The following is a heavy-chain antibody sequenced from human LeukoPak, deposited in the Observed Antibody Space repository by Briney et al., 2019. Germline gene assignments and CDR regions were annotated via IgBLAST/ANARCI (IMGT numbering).Heavy chain of an antibody. CDR1: GFTVNSNY. V-gene: IGHV3-66*01. D-gene: IGHD2-2*01. CDR2: IYSGGST. Sequence: GGSLRVSCAASGFTVNSNYMTWVRQAPGKGLEWVAVIYSGGSTYYADSVKGRFSISRDNSKNTLYLQMSSLRDEDTAVYYCTTVYPVHDYLDYWGQGTLVTVSS. CDR3: TTVYPVHDYLDY. J-gene: IGHJ4*02.